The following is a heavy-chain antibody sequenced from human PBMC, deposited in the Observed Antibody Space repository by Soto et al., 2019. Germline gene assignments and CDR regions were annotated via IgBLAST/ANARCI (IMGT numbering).Heavy chain of an antibody. CDR1: GFTVSSNY. J-gene: IGHJ6*02. CDR2: IYSGGST. V-gene: IGHV3-53*02. Sequence: EVQLVETGGGLIQPGGSLRLSCAASGFTVSSNYMSWVRQAPGKGLEWVSVIYSGGSTYYADSVKGRFTISRDNSKNTLYLQMNSLRAEDTAVYYCARLDSSLGYYYGMDVWGQGTTVTVSS. CDR3: ARLDSSLGYYYGMDV. D-gene: IGHD3-22*01.